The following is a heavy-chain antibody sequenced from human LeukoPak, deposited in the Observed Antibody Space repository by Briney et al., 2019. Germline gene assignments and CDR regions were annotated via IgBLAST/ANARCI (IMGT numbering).Heavy chain of an antibody. J-gene: IGHJ4*02. Sequence: PGGSLRLSCAASGFTFSSYAMSWVRQAPGKGLEWVSAISGSGGSTYYADSVKGRFTISRDNSKNTLYLQMNSLRAEDTAVYYCAKDLRGRRLYSSSWYPYYFDYWGQGTLVTVSS. CDR2: ISGSGGST. D-gene: IGHD6-13*01. CDR3: AKDLRGRRLYSSSWYPYYFDY. V-gene: IGHV3-23*01. CDR1: GFTFSSYA.